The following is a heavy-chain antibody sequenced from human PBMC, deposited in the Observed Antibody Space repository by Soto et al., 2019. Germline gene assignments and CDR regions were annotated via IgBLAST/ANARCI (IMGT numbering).Heavy chain of an antibody. CDR2: IYYSGST. Sequence: SQTLSLTCSVAGGSSNNYYGSCILQPPGKGLEWIGYIYYSGSTNYNPSLKSRVTISVDTSKDQFSLKLSSVTAADTAVYYCARHGYSYGSYYFDYWGQGTLVTVSS. D-gene: IGHD5-18*01. CDR1: GGSSNNYY. CDR3: ARHGYSYGSYYFDY. J-gene: IGHJ4*02. V-gene: IGHV4-59*08.